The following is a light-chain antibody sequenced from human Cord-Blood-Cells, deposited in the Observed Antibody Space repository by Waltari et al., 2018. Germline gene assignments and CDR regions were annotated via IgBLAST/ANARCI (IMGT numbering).Light chain of an antibody. Sequence: IQVTHSPSSLSASVGHRFTTTCRASQNIRSYLTWYQQKPGKAPKPLIYAASSLHSGVPSRFSGSGSGTDFPLSIGSLQLGDFATYHCQQSYSTALTFGGGTRVGI. V-gene: IGKV1-39*01. CDR3: QQSYSTALT. CDR1: QNIRSY. CDR2: AAS. J-gene: IGKJ4*01.